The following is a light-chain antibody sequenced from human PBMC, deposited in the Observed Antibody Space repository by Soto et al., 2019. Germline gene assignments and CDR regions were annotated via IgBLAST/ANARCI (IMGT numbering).Light chain of an antibody. CDR3: QQLNNYVFT. V-gene: IGKV1-9*01. J-gene: IGKJ3*01. CDR1: QVISSY. Sequence: IQLTQSPSSLSASVGDRVTITCRASQVISSYLAWYQQKPGEAPKLLIYAASTLQSGVPSRFSGSGSGTDFTLTISSLQPEDFATYYCQQLNNYVFTFGPGTKVDIK. CDR2: AAS.